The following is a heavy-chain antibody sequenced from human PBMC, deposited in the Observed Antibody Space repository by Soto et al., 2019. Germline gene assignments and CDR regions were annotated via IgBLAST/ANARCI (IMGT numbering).Heavy chain of an antibody. D-gene: IGHD3-3*01. CDR3: TTEKSSPWNYDFWSGYYSPPSFDY. Sequence: PGGSLRLSCAASGFTFSNAWMNWVRQAPGKGLEWVGRIKSKTDGGRTDYAAPVKDRFTISRDDSKNTLYLQMNSLKTEDTAVYYCTTEKSSPWNYDFWSGYYSPPSFDYWGQGTLVTVSS. CDR2: IKSKTDGGRT. V-gene: IGHV3-15*07. J-gene: IGHJ4*02. CDR1: GFTFSNAW.